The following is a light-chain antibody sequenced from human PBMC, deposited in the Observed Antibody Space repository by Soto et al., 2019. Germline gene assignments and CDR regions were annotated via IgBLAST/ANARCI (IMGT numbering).Light chain of an antibody. CDR1: QIISSTY. Sequence: DIVLTQSPGTLSLSPGERATLSCRASQIISSTYLGWYQQKPGQAPRLLIYGASSRATGIPDRFSGSGSGTDFTLTISRLEPEDFGVYYCQQFGSSIPHTFGQGTKLEIK. J-gene: IGKJ2*01. V-gene: IGKV3-20*01. CDR2: GAS. CDR3: QQFGSSIPHT.